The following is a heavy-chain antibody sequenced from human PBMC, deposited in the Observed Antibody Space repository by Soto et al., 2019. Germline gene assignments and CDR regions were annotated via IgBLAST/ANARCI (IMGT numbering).Heavy chain of an antibody. CDR3: ARDGRQWLVGEAADYYYYGMDV. D-gene: IGHD6-19*01. Sequence: ASVKVSCKASGYTFTSYYMHWVRQAPGQGLEWMGIINPSGGSTSYAQKFQGRVTMTRDTSTSTVYMELSSLRSEDTAVYYCARDGRQWLVGEAADYYYYGMDVWGQGTTDTVSS. CDR2: INPSGGST. V-gene: IGHV1-46*03. CDR1: GYTFTSYY. J-gene: IGHJ6*02.